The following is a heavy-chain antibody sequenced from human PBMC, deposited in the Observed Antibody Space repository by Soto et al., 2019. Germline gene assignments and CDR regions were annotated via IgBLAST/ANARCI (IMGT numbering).Heavy chain of an antibody. CDR3: ARFLVPASRNTDFDY. J-gene: IGHJ4*02. Sequence: KPSETLSLTCTVSGGSISSTTYSWGWIRQPPGKGLEWIGSMYYSGATYSNPSLQSRVTISVDTSNNQFSLKLNSVTAADTAVYYCARFLVPASRNTDFDYWGQGTLVTVS. CDR2: MYYSGAT. D-gene: IGHD2-21*02. V-gene: IGHV4-39*01. CDR1: GGSISSTTYS.